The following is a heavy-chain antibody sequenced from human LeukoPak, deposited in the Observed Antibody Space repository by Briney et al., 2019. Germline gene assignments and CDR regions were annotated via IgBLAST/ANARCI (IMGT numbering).Heavy chain of an antibody. D-gene: IGHD6-6*01. V-gene: IGHV1-18*04. J-gene: IGHJ3*02. CDR1: GYTFTGYY. Sequence: ASVKVSCKASGYTFTGYYMHWVRQAPGQGLEWMGWISAYNGNTNYAQKLQGRVTMTTDTSTSTAYMELRSLRSDDTAVYYCARDSLPIAARPRSYGAGAFDIWGQGTMVTVSS. CDR2: ISAYNGNT. CDR3: ARDSLPIAARPRSYGAGAFDI.